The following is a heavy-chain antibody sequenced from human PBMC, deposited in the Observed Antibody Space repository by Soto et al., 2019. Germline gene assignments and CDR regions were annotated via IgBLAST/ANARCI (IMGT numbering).Heavy chain of an antibody. D-gene: IGHD5-12*01. CDR2: IISLFGSP. CDR1: GVTFSRNV. V-gene: IGHV1-69*13. Sequence: GXSVKVSCTSSGVTFSRNVIIWVRQSPGQGLEWMGGIISLFGSPKYAQKFQDRVTIIADESTSTVYMELSSLRSEDTAIYYCARGYDAEGFDYWGQGTLVTVSS. J-gene: IGHJ4*02. CDR3: ARGYDAEGFDY.